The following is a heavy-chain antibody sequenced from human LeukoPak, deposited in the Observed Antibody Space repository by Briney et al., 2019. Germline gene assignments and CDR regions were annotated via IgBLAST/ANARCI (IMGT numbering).Heavy chain of an antibody. CDR1: AYSSTSYW. D-gene: IGHD1-26*01. J-gene: IGHJ6*03. CDR3: ARVSSRGELSPYYYYYMDV. V-gene: IGHV5-51*01. Sequence: GQSLKISCKGSAYSSTSYWIGWVRHMPRKGLEWMGILYPGDSDTRYSPSFQGQVTISADKSISTAYLQWSSLKASDTAMYYCARVSSRGELSPYYYYYMDVWGKGTTVTVSS. CDR2: LYPGDSDT.